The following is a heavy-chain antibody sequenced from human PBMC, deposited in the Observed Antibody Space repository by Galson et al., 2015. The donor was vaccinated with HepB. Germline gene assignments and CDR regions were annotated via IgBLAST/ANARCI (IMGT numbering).Heavy chain of an antibody. Sequence: SLRLSCAASGFTFSSYAMSWVRQAPGKGLEWVSAISGSGGSTYYADSVKGRFTISRDNSKNTLYLQMNSLRAEDTAVYYCAKGGGYGDYEGWFDPWGQGTLVTVSS. V-gene: IGHV3-23*01. CDR1: GFTFSSYA. CDR2: ISGSGGST. D-gene: IGHD4-17*01. J-gene: IGHJ5*02. CDR3: AKGGGYGDYEGWFDP.